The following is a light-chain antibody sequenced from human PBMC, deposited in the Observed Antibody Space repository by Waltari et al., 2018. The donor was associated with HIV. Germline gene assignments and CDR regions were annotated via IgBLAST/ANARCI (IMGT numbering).Light chain of an antibody. Sequence: DIVMTQSPDSLAVSLGERATINCNSSQSVLYSSNNKNYLAWYQQKPGQPPKLLISWASTRESGVPDRFSGSGSGTDFTLTISSLQAEDVAVYYCQQYYSTPLTFGGGTKVEIE. CDR1: QSVLYSSNNKNY. J-gene: IGKJ4*01. CDR2: WAS. CDR3: QQYYSTPLT. V-gene: IGKV4-1*01.